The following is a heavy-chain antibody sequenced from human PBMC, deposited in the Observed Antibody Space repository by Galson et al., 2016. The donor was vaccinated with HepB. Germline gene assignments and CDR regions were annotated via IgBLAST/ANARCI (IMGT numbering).Heavy chain of an antibody. J-gene: IGHJ3*02. D-gene: IGHD6-19*01. V-gene: IGHV1-69*02. CDR2: IIPLLGIP. CDR1: GGTFTTYP. Sequence: SVKVSCKASGGTFTTYPITWVRQAPGQGPECLGRIIPLLGIPKYAQKFQGRLTITADKSTSTTYMELTSLRSEDTAVYYCARPSSGWANDAFDIWGQGTMVTVP. CDR3: ARPSSGWANDAFDI.